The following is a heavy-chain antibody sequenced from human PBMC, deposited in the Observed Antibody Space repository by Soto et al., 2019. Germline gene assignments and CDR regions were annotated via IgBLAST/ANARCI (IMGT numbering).Heavy chain of an antibody. CDR3: ARLGYCSSTSCYNAFDI. J-gene: IGHJ3*02. V-gene: IGHV4-59*08. CDR1: GVSIISYY. Sequence: SETLSLTCTVSGVSIISYYWSWIRQPPGKGLEWIGYIYYSGSTNYNPSLKSRVTISVDTSKNQFSLKLSSVTAADTAVYYCARLGYCSSTSCYNAFDIWGQGTMVTVSS. CDR2: IYYSGST. D-gene: IGHD2-2*02.